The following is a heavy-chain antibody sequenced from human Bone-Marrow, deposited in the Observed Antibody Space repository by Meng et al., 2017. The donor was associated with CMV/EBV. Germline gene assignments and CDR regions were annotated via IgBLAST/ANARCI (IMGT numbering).Heavy chain of an antibody. Sequence: SETLSLTCTVSGGSISSSSYCWGWIRQPPGKGLERIGSIYYSGSTYYNPSLKSRVTISVDTSKNQFSLKLSSVTAADTAVYYCARHGINLADIVAVPAAPKGWFDPWGQGTLATVPS. CDR3: ARHGINLADIVAVPAAPKGWFDP. D-gene: IGHD2-2*01. V-gene: IGHV4-39*01. CDR2: IYYSGST. CDR1: GGSISSSSYC. J-gene: IGHJ5*02.